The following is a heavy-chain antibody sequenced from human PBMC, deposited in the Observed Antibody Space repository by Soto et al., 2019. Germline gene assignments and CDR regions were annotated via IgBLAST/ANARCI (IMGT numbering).Heavy chain of an antibody. CDR3: VKDSWWLVSFDH. CDR2: ISYDGGHM. D-gene: IGHD6-19*01. J-gene: IGHJ4*02. V-gene: IGHV3-30*18. Sequence: QVQLVESGGGGVQPGRSLRLTCAASGFAFKSYGMHWVRQAPGRGLEWVAAISYDGGHMYYADSVNGRFTISRDNSQNTLYLQMTSLRPDDTAVYDCVKDSWWLVSFDHWGQGTLVTVSS. CDR1: GFAFKSYG.